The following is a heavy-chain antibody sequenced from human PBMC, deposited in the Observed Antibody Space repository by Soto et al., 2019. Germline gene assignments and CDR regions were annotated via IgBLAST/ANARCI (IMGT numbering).Heavy chain of an antibody. CDR1: GYTLTSSA. CDR3: ARVGSGWNYFDY. CDR2: ISTYNGNT. Sequence: QVQLVQSGAEVKKPGASVKVSCKASGYTLTSSAISWVRQAPGQGLEWMGWISTYNGNTDYAQKLQGRVTMTTDTSTSTAYMELRSLRSDDTAVYYCARVGSGWNYFDYWGQGTLVTLSS. J-gene: IGHJ4*02. D-gene: IGHD6-19*01. V-gene: IGHV1-18*01.